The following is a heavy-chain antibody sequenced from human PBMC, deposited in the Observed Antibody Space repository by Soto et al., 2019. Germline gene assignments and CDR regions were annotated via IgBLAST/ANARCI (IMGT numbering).Heavy chain of an antibody. V-gene: IGHV1-69*13. CDR3: ARVEFGVRGVIIAMNWFDP. J-gene: IGHJ5*02. D-gene: IGHD3-10*01. Sequence: SVKVSCKASGGTFSSYAISWVRQAPGQGLEWMGGIIPIFGTANYAQKFQGRVTITADESTSTAYMELSSLRSEDTAVYYCARVEFGVRGVIIAMNWFDPWGQGTLVTVSS. CDR1: GGTFSSYA. CDR2: IIPIFGTA.